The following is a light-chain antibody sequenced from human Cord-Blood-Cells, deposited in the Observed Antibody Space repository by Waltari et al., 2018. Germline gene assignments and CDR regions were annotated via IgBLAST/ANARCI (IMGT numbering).Light chain of an antibody. J-gene: IGKJ2*01. CDR1: QSISSY. CDR3: QQSYSTPYT. Sequence: DIQMTQSPSSLSASVGDRVTITCRASQSISSYLNWYPQKPGKAPKLLIYAASSLQSGVPSRFSGSVSGTDFTLTISSLQPEDFATYYCQQSYSTPYTFGQGTKLEIK. V-gene: IGKV1-39*01. CDR2: AAS.